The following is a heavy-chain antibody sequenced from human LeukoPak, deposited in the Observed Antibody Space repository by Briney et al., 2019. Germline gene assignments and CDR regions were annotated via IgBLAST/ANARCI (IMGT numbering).Heavy chain of an antibody. CDR3: ARSLRSHRRYAFDI. J-gene: IGHJ3*02. V-gene: IGHV4-39*07. Sequence: PSETLSLTCTVSGGSISSSSYYWGWIRQPPGKGLEWIGSIYYSGSTYYNPSLKSRVTISVDTSKNQFSLKLSSVTAADTAVYYCARSLRSHRRYAFDIWGQGTMVTVSS. CDR2: IYYSGST. CDR1: GGSISSSSYY. D-gene: IGHD1-14*01.